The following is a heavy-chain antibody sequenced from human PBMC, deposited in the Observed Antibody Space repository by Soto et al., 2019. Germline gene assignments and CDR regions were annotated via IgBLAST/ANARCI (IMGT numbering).Heavy chain of an antibody. D-gene: IGHD3-16*01. Sequence: GGSLRLSCAASGFTFSSYAMSWVRQAPGKGLEWVSAISGSGGSTYYADSVKGRFTISRDNSKNTLYLQMNSLRAEDTAVYYCARGVITFGGVLSNWFDPWGQGTLVTVSS. V-gene: IGHV3-23*01. CDR3: ARGVITFGGVLSNWFDP. CDR2: ISGSGGST. CDR1: GFTFSSYA. J-gene: IGHJ5*02.